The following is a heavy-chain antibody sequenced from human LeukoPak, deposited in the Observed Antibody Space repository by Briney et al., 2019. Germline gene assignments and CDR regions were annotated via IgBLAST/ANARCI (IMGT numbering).Heavy chain of an antibody. J-gene: IGHJ4*02. D-gene: IGHD3-10*01. Sequence: SGGSLRLSCAASGFTFTSYAMSWVRQAPGKGLEWVSTISNGGANTYYADSVKGRFTISRDNSKNTLYLQMNSLRAEDTAVYSCAKEYYSGSGTYLYYFDYWGQGTLVTVSS. V-gene: IGHV3-23*01. CDR2: ISNGGANT. CDR1: GFTFTSYA. CDR3: AKEYYSGSGTYLYYFDY.